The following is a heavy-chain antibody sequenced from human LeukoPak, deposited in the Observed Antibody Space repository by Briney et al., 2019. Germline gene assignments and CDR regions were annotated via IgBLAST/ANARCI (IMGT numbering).Heavy chain of an antibody. CDR1: GVPISNYY. Sequence: PSETLSLTCTVSGVPISNYYWTWIRQPPGKGLEWIGYIYYSGSTNYNPSLKSRVTISVDTSKNQFSLKLNSVTAADTAVYYCARVRYSSGWFPFDYWGQGTLVIVSS. CDR2: IYYSGST. D-gene: IGHD6-19*01. CDR3: ARVRYSSGWFPFDY. J-gene: IGHJ4*02. V-gene: IGHV4-59*01.